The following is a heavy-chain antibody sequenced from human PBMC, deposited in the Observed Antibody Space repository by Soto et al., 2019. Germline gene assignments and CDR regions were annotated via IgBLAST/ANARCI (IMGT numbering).Heavy chain of an antibody. CDR3: ARDISYYDFWSGYYSARYFDY. Sequence: GASVKVSCKASGGTFSSYAISWVRQAPGQGLEWMGGIIPIFGTANYAQKFQGRVTITADESTSTAYMELSSLRSEDTAVYYCARDISYYDFWSGYYSARYFDYWGQGTLVTV. CDR1: GGTFSSYA. D-gene: IGHD3-3*01. J-gene: IGHJ4*02. V-gene: IGHV1-69*13. CDR2: IIPIFGTA.